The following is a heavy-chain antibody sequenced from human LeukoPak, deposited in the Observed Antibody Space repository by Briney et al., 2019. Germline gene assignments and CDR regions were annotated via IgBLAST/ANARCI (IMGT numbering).Heavy chain of an antibody. J-gene: IGHJ4*02. D-gene: IGHD3-22*01. CDR3: AKDRGYYDSSELDY. Sequence: GGSLRLSCAASGFTFSSYAMSWVRQAPGKGLEWVSAISGSGGSTYYADSVKGQFTISRDDSKNTLYLQMNSLRAEDTAVYYCAKDRGYYDSSELDYWGQGTLVTVSS. CDR1: GFTFSSYA. V-gene: IGHV3-23*01. CDR2: ISGSGGST.